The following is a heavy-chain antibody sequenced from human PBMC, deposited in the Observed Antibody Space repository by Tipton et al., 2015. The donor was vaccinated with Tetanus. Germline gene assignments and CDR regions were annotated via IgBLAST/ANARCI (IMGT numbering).Heavy chain of an antibody. CDR3: ARANNDYPKKGPFDY. CDR1: RGPISSYY. J-gene: IGHJ4*01. D-gene: IGHD5-12*01. CDR2: VYHSGST. V-gene: IGHV4-59*01. Sequence: TLSLTCTVSRGPISSYYWTWIRQPPGKELEWVGYVYHSGSTNYHPSLKSRVTISVDTSKNQFSLNLRSVITADTAVYYCARANNDYPKKGPFDYWGHGILVIVSS.